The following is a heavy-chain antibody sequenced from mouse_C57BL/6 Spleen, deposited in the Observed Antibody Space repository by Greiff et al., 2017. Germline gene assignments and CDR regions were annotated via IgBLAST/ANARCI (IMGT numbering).Heavy chain of an antibody. D-gene: IGHD1-1*01. CDR1: GYTFTDYN. CDR2: INPNNGGT. CDR3: ARYRALYYGSSYRYFDV. Sequence: EVQLQQSGPELVKPGASVKIPCKASGYTFTDYNMDWVKQSHGKSLEWIGDINPNNGGTIYNQKFKGKATLTVDKSSSTAYMELRSLTSEDTAVYYCARYRALYYGSSYRYFDVWGTGTTVTVSS. V-gene: IGHV1-18*01. J-gene: IGHJ1*03.